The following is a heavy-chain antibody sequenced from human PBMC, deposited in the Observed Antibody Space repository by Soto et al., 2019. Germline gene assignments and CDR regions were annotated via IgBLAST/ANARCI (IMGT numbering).Heavy chain of an antibody. CDR1: GYTFTSYG. V-gene: IGHV1-18*04. J-gene: IGHJ6*02. Sequence: ASVKVSCKASGYTFTSYGISWVRQAPGQGLEWMGWISAYNGNTNYAQKLQGRVTMTTDTSTSTAYMELRSLRSDDTAVYYCARLTHYYDSSGYSHYYGMDVWGQGTTVTVSS. CDR3: ARLTHYYDSSGYSHYYGMDV. CDR2: ISAYNGNT. D-gene: IGHD3-22*01.